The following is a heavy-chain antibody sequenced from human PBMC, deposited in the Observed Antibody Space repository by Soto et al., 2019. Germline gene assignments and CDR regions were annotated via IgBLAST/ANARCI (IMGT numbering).Heavy chain of an antibody. CDR2: INDSGNI. CDR1: GASFSGYQ. V-gene: IGHV4-34*01. Sequence: PSETLSLTCAVYGASFSGYQWTWIRQTPGKGLEWIGEINDSGNINYNPSLKSRVTISLDTPKNQISLKLSSVTAADTAVYYCARSITMVRGVIDNWFDPWGQGTLVTVSS. CDR3: ARSITMVRGVIDNWFDP. J-gene: IGHJ5*02. D-gene: IGHD3-10*01.